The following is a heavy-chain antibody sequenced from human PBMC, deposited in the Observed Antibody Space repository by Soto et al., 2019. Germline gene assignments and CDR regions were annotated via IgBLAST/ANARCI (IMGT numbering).Heavy chain of an antibody. J-gene: IGHJ4*02. CDR1: GGSFSGYY. CDR3: ARGLKIIRGYYGSGSYYVY. D-gene: IGHD3-10*01. V-gene: IGHV4-34*01. CDR2: INHSGST. Sequence: SETLSLTCAVYGGSFSGYYWSWIRQPPGKGLEWIGEINHSGSTNYNPSLKSRVTISVDTSKNQFSLKLSSVTAADTAVYYCARGLKIIRGYYGSGSYYVYWGQGTLVTVSS.